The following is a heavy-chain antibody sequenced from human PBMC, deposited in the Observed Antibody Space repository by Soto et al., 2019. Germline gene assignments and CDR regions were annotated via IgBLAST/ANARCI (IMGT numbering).Heavy chain of an antibody. J-gene: IGHJ3*02. CDR1: GGTFSSYA. CDR2: IIPIFGTA. CDR3: AAGYVSSGPRRLDAFDI. V-gene: IGHV1-69*06. D-gene: IGHD3-22*01. Sequence: SVKVSCKASGGTFSSYAISWVRQAPGQGLEWMGGIIPIFGTANYAQKFQGRVTITADKSTSTAYMELSSLRSEDTAVYYCAAGYVSSGPRRLDAFDIWGQGTMVTVSS.